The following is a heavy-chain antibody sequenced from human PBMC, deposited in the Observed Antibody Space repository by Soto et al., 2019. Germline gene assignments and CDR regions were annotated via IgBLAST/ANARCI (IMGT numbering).Heavy chain of an antibody. V-gene: IGHV1-18*04. Sequence: ASVKVSCKASGYTFTSYGISWVRQAPGQGLEWMGWISAYNGNTNYAQKLQGRVTMTTDTSTSTAYMGLRSLRSDDTAVYYCARGRRAAGKGGDYYYYYGMDVWGQGTTVTVSS. CDR2: ISAYNGNT. D-gene: IGHD6-13*01. CDR3: ARGRRAAGKGGDYYYYYGMDV. J-gene: IGHJ6*02. CDR1: GYTFTSYG.